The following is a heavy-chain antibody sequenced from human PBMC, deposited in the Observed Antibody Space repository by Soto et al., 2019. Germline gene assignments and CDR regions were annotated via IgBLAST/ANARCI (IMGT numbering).Heavy chain of an antibody. J-gene: IGHJ4*02. CDR1: GGSVSSSNYY. V-gene: IGHV4-39*01. CDR3: ARLEGLATISYYFDY. Sequence: QLQLQESGPGLVKPSETLSLTCTVSGGSVSSSNYYWGWIRQSPGKGLEWIGSIYYSGSTYYNPSLEIRVTKSVDKSKNQFSLKVISVTAADTAVYYCARLEGLATISYYFDYWGQGTLVTVSS. D-gene: IGHD3-9*01. CDR2: IYYSGST.